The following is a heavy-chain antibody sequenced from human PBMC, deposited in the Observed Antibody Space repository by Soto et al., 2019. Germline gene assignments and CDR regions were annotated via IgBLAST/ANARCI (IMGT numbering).Heavy chain of an antibody. V-gene: IGHV1-58*02. CDR3: AASPDYDYIWGSYPSQNDAFDI. J-gene: IGHJ3*02. CDR1: GFTFTSSA. D-gene: IGHD3-16*02. Sequence: GASVKVSCKASGFTFTSSAMQWVRQARGQRLEWIGWIVVGSGNTNYAQKFQERVTITRDMSTSTAYMELSSLRSEDTAVYYCAASPDYDYIWGSYPSQNDAFDIWGQGTMVTVSS. CDR2: IVVGSGNT.